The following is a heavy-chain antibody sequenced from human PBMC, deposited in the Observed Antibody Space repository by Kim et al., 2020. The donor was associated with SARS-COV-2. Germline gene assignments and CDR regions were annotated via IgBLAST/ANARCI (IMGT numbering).Heavy chain of an antibody. V-gene: IGHV4-34*01. CDR3: ARGGSQGPPPGWPQRENYYYYMDV. D-gene: IGHD1-26*01. Sequence: SETLSLTCAVYGGSFSGYYWSWIRQPPGKGLEWIGEINHSGSTNYNPSLKSRVTISVDTSKNQFSLKLSSVTAADTAVYYCARGGSQGPPPGWPQRENYYYYMDVWGKGTTVTVSS. CDR1: GGSFSGYY. J-gene: IGHJ6*03. CDR2: INHSGST.